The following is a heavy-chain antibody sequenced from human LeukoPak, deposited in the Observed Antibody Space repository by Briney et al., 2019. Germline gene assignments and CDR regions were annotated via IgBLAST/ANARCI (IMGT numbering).Heavy chain of an antibody. CDR2: IWYDGSNK. CDR3: ARGGPSYSSGWSHPYFDY. CDR1: GFTLSSYG. V-gene: IGHV3-33*01. D-gene: IGHD6-19*01. J-gene: IGHJ4*02. Sequence: GGSLRLSCAAYGFTLSSYGMHWVRQAPGKGLEWVAVIWYDGSNKYYADSVKGRFTISRDNSKNTLYLQMNSLRAEDTAVYYCARGGPSYSSGWSHPYFDYWGQGTLVTVSS.